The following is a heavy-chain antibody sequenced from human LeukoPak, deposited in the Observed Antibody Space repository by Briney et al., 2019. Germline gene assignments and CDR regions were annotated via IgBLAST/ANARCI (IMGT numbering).Heavy chain of an antibody. J-gene: IGHJ4*02. CDR2: FDPEDGET. CDR3: AKPPHYYGSGSYPFDY. Sequence: ASVKVSCKVSGYTLTELSMHWVRQAPGKGLEWMGGFDPEDGETIYAQKFQGRVTMTEDTSTATAYMELSSLSYEATAVYYCAKPPHYYGSGSYPFDYWGQGTLVTVSS. V-gene: IGHV1-24*01. CDR1: GYTLTELS. D-gene: IGHD3-10*01.